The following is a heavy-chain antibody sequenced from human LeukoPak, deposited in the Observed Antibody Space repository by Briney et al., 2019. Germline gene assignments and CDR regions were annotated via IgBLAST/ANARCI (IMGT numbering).Heavy chain of an antibody. CDR1: GYTFSSYG. CDR2: ITAGNGNT. V-gene: IGHV1-18*01. J-gene: IGHJ3*02. CDR3: ARDLARGYSYGYNAFDI. D-gene: IGHD5-18*01. Sequence: GASVKVSCKASGYTFSSYGIGWMRQAPRQGLEWVGWITAGNGNTNYAQKVQGRVTMTTDTSTSTAYMELRSLRSDDTAVYFCARDLARGYSYGYNAFDIWGQGTMVTVSS.